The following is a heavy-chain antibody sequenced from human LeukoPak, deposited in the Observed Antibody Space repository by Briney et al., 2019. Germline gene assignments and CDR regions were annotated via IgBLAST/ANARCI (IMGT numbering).Heavy chain of an antibody. CDR3: ARGDSSSYLRYFDWPAGRGYFDY. CDR1: GFTFNNYW. Sequence: PGGSLRLSCAASGFTFNNYWMNWVRQAPGKGLEWLANIKQDGGEKYYVESVKGRFTISRDNAKNSLYLQMNSLRAEDTAVYYCARGDSSSYLRYFDWPAGRGYFDYWGQGTLVTVSS. CDR2: IKQDGGEK. J-gene: IGHJ4*02. V-gene: IGHV3-7*01. D-gene: IGHD3-9*01.